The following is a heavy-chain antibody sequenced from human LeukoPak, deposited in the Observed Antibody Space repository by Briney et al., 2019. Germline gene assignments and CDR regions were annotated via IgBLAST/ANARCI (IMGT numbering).Heavy chain of an antibody. CDR1: GGTFSSYA. D-gene: IGHD6-19*01. J-gene: IGHJ4*02. V-gene: IGHV1-69*04. Sequence: ASVKVSCKASGGTFSSYAISWVRQAPGQGLEWMGRIIPILGIANYAQKFQGRVTITADKSTSTAYMELSSLRSEDTAVYYCASVGFPYSSGSLDYWGQGTLVTVSS. CDR3: ASVGFPYSSGSLDY. CDR2: IIPILGIA.